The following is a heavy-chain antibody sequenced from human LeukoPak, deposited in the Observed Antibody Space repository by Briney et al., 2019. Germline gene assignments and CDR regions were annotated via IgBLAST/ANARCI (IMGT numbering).Heavy chain of an antibody. CDR3: ARVAGNGGYRQLQYYFDY. Sequence: SETLSLTCTVSGGSISSYYWSWIRQPAGKGLEWIGRIYTSGSTNYNPSLKSRVTMSVDTSKNQFSLKLSSVTAADTAVYYCARVAGNGGYRQLQYYFDYWGQGTLVTVSS. J-gene: IGHJ4*02. V-gene: IGHV4-4*07. D-gene: IGHD2-8*01. CDR1: GGSISSYY. CDR2: IYTSGST.